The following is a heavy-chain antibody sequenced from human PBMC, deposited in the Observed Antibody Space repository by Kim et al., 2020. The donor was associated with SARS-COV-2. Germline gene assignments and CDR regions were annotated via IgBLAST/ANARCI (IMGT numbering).Heavy chain of an antibody. D-gene: IGHD3-16*02. Sequence: GESLKISCKGSGYSFTSYWIGWVRQMPGKGLEWMGIIYAADSNTRYSPSFQGQVTISADKSISTAYLQWSSLKASDTAIYYCARTYDYVWESYRSYHHYYAMDVWGQGTTVTVSS. V-gene: IGHV5-51*01. J-gene: IGHJ6*02. CDR1: GYSFTSYW. CDR3: ARTYDYVWESYRSYHHYYAMDV. CDR2: IYAADSNT.